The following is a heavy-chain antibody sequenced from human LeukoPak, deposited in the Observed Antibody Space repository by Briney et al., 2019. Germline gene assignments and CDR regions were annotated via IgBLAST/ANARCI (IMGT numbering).Heavy chain of an antibody. CDR3: ARDQAGAINY. V-gene: IGHV4-34*01. J-gene: IGHJ4*02. CDR1: GGSFSGYY. CDR2: INHSGST. D-gene: IGHD1-26*01. Sequence: PSETLSLTCAVYGGSFSGYYWSWIRQPPGKGLEWIGEINHSGSTNYNPSLKSRVTISVDTSKNQFSLKLSSVTAADTAVYYCARDQAGAINYWGQGTLVTVSS.